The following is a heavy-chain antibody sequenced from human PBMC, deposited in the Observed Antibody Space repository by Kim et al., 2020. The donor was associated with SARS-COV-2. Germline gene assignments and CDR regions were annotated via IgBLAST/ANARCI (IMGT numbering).Heavy chain of an antibody. V-gene: IGHV4-31*03. CDR2: IYYSGST. Sequence: SETLSLTCTVSGGSISSGGYYWSWIRQHPGKGLEWIGYIYYSGSTYYNPSLKSRVTISVDTSKNQFSLKLSSVTAADTAVYYCARGQQPFREVDPWGQGTLVTVSS. CDR3: ARGQQPFREVDP. D-gene: IGHD6-13*01. J-gene: IGHJ5*02. CDR1: GGSISSGGYY.